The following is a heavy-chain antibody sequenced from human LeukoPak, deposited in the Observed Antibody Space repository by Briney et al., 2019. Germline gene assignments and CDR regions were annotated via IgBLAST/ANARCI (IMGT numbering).Heavy chain of an antibody. D-gene: IGHD2-2*01. Sequence: PGGSLRLSCAASGFTFSSCGMHWVRQAPGKGLEWVAVISYDGSDKNYADSVKGRFTISRDNSNNRVYLQMNSLRAEDTAVYYCAKVPRYCSSTSCPDFDYWGQGTLVTVSS. J-gene: IGHJ4*02. V-gene: IGHV3-30*18. CDR3: AKVPRYCSSTSCPDFDY. CDR2: ISYDGSDK. CDR1: GFTFSSCG.